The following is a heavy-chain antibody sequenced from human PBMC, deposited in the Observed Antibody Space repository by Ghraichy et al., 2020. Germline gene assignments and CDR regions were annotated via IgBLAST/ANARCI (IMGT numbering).Heavy chain of an antibody. CDR2: VYHTGDT. Sequence: SLTCAVSGDSISNAYWWTWVRQSPGRGLEWIGEVYHTGDTNYNPSLKSRVIISIDTSKNHFSLKLNSMSAADTALYFCARMQKSSYYMDVWGRGTTVT. J-gene: IGHJ6*03. CDR3: ARMQKSSYYMDV. V-gene: IGHV4-4*01. CDR1: GDSISNAYW.